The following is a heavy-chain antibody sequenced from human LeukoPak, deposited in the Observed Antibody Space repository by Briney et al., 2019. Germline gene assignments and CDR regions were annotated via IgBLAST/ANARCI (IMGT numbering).Heavy chain of an antibody. D-gene: IGHD6-13*01. Sequence: SSETLSLTCTVSGGSIRSSNYYWGWIRQPPGKGLEWIGTVSYSGSTYYNPSLKSRVTISVDKSENQFSLKLSSVTAADTAVYYCTTSYSTSWPEIDYWGQGTLATVSS. CDR1: GGSIRSSNYY. CDR3: TTSYSTSWPEIDY. V-gene: IGHV4-39*01. J-gene: IGHJ4*02. CDR2: VSYSGST.